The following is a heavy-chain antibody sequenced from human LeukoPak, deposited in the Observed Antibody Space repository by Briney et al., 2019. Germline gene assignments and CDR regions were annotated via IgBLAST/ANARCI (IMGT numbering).Heavy chain of an antibody. CDR3: AKVSGSGSYYILPLDY. Sequence: TGGSLRLSCAASGFTFSSYAMSWVRQAPGKGLEWVSAISGSGGSTYYADSVKGRFTISRDNSKNTLYLQMDSLRAEDTAVYYCAKVSGSGSYYILPLDYWGQGTLVTVSS. J-gene: IGHJ4*02. D-gene: IGHD3-10*01. CDR2: ISGSGGST. V-gene: IGHV3-23*01. CDR1: GFTFSSYA.